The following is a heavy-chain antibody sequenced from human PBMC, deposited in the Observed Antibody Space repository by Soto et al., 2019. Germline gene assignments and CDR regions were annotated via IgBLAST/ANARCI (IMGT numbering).Heavy chain of an antibody. J-gene: IGHJ6*02. CDR3: AKPDLIAVSLYYYYGMDV. V-gene: IGHV3-23*01. Sequence: EVQLLESGGGLVQPGGSLRLSCAASGFTFSSYAMSWVRQAPGKGLEWVSAISGSGGSTYYADSVKGRFTISRDNSKNTLYLQMNSLRAEDTAVYYCAKPDLIAVSLYYYYGMDVWGQQTTVTVSS. D-gene: IGHD6-19*01. CDR2: ISGSGGST. CDR1: GFTFSSYA.